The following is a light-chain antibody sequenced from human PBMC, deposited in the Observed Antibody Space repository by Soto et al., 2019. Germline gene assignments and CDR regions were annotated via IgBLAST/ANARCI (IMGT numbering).Light chain of an antibody. J-gene: IGKJ5*01. CDR2: DAS. CDR3: QQRSTWPIT. Sequence: EIVLTQSPATLSLSPGERATLSCRASQSVGTFLAWYQQKPGQAPRLLIYDASNRAIDIPGRFSGSGSGTDFTLTISSLEPEDFAVYYCQQRSTWPITFGQGTRLEIK. V-gene: IGKV3-11*01. CDR1: QSVGTF.